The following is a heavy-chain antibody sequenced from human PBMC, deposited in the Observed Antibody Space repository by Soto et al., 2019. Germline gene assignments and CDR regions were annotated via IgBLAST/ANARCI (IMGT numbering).Heavy chain of an antibody. CDR1: GGSISSYY. J-gene: IGHJ5*02. CDR3: ARGGSSWRDHCFDP. D-gene: IGHD6-13*01. V-gene: IGHV4-59*01. Sequence: SETLSLTCTVSGGSISSYYWSWIRQPPGKGLEWIGYIYYSGSTNYNPSLKSRVTISVDTPKNQFSLKLSSVTAADTAVYYCARGGSSWRDHCFDPWGQGTLVTVSS. CDR2: IYYSGST.